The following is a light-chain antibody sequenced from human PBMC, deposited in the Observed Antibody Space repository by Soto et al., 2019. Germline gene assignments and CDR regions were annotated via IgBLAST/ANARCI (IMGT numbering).Light chain of an antibody. V-gene: IGKV3-15*01. J-gene: IGKJ2*01. CDR3: QQCHHWPLT. CDR1: QSINSE. CDR2: GTS. Sequence: EIVMTQSPATLSLSPVERAALSCRASQSINSELAWYQQKPGQPPRLLIYGTSTRATGVPDRFTGSESGSEFTLTISGLQSEDFAVYYCQQCHHWPLTFGQGTRLEI.